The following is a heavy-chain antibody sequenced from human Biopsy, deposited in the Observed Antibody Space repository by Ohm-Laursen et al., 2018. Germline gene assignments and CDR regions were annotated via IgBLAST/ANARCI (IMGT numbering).Heavy chain of an antibody. D-gene: IGHD2/OR15-2a*01. V-gene: IGHV4-59*02. Sequence: GTLSLTCSVSGGSVGDYFLSWIRLVPGKRPEWIGYTYYRGTSEDNPSLRSRVTTSVDISRNQFFLNMKSVTGADTAVYYCAAFPFSGGPAFDIWGQGTTVIVSS. CDR3: AAFPFSGGPAFDI. J-gene: IGHJ3*02. CDR1: GGSVGDYF. CDR2: TYYRGTS.